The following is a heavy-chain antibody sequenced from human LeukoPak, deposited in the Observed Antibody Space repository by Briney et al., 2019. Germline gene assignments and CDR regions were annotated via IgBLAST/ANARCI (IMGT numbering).Heavy chain of an antibody. CDR3: ARDGGYHSSGPFDY. Sequence: AGGSLRLSCAASGLTFSSHGMHWVRQAPGKGLEWVSIIWYDGSDEYYADSVKGRFTISRDNSKNTLYLQMNSLRAEDTAVYYCARDGGYHSSGPFDYWGQGTLVTVSS. D-gene: IGHD3-22*01. CDR2: IWYDGSDE. J-gene: IGHJ4*02. V-gene: IGHV3-33*01. CDR1: GLTFSSHG.